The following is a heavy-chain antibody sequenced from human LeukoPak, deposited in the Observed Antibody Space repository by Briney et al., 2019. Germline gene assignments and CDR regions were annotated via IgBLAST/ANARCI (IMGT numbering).Heavy chain of an antibody. V-gene: IGHV3-7*01. CDR1: GFTFSSYW. CDR3: ARDAAYVTFDY. D-gene: IGHD2-21*01. CDR2: IKQDGSEK. J-gene: IGHJ4*02. Sequence: GGSLRLSCAASGFTFSSYWMSWVRQAPGKGLEWVANIKQDGSEKYYVDSVKGRFTISRDNAKNSLYLQMNSLRAEDRAVYYCARDAAYVTFDYWGQGTLVTVSS.